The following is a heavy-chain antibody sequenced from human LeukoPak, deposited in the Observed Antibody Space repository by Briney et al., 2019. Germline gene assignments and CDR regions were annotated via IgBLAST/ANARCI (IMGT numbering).Heavy chain of an antibody. D-gene: IGHD3-10*01. CDR3: ARSDYYGSGSHTVFDAFDI. V-gene: IGHV4-61*01. CDR1: GDSVSSGSYY. J-gene: IGHJ3*02. CDR2: IDDSGNT. Sequence: SETLSLTCTVSGDSVSSGSYYWSWIRRPPGKGLEWIGYIDDSGNTDYNPSLKSQVSISIAKSKNQFFLKLSSVTAADTAMYYCARSDYYGSGSHTVFDAFDIWGQGTRVTVSS.